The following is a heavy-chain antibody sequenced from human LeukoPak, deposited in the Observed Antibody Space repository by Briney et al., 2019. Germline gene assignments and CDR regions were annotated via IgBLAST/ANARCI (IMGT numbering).Heavy chain of an antibody. Sequence: TGGSLRLSCAASGFTFSSYAMSWVRQAPGKGLEWVSAIRSNGETVYNADSVKGRFTISRDNSRQTLFLQMSSLRVEDTATYYCAKGQELDDGVFDSWGQGTLVTVSS. CDR2: IRSNGETV. CDR3: AKGQELDDGVFDS. CDR1: GFTFSSYA. J-gene: IGHJ4*02. V-gene: IGHV3-23*01. D-gene: IGHD1-1*01.